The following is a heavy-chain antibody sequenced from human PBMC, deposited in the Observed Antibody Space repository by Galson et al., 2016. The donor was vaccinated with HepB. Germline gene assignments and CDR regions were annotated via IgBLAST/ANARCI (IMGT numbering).Heavy chain of an antibody. Sequence: SLRLSCAASGFTFSSRAMSWVRQGPGKGLEWVSAIIGSGTNTYYADSVKGRFTISRDNSQNTLYLQMNSLRAEDTAIYYCAKAAYYDILTGSDSWGQGTLVTVSS. CDR3: AKAAYYDILTGSDS. J-gene: IGHJ4*02. V-gene: IGHV3-23*01. D-gene: IGHD3-9*01. CDR2: IIGSGTNT. CDR1: GFTFSSRA.